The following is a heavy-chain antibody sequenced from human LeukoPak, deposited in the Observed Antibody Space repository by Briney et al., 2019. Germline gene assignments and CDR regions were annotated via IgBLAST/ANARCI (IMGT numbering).Heavy chain of an antibody. J-gene: IGHJ4*02. CDR3: ARVNAPGGRTRPFDY. CDR1: GDSIRSSSYF. Sequence: KSSETLSLTCTVSGDSIRSSSYFWGWIRQPPGKGLEWIGSFYYSGSTYYNASLKNRVTISVDTSRNEFSLKLRSVTAADTAVYYCARVNAPGGRTRPFDYWGQGTLVAVSS. CDR2: FYYSGST. V-gene: IGHV4-39*07. D-gene: IGHD3-16*01.